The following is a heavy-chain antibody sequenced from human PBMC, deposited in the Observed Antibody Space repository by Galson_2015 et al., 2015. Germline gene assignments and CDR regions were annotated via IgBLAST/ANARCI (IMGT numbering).Heavy chain of an antibody. CDR3: ARSRRGGGILYFDY. D-gene: IGHD2-15*01. V-gene: IGHV3-21*01. J-gene: IGHJ4*02. CDR2: ISSSSSYI. Sequence: SLRLSCAASGFTFSSYSMNWVRQAPGKGLEWVSSISSSSSYIYYADSVKGRFTISRDNAKNSLYLQMNSLRAEDTAVYYCARSRRGGGILYFDYWGQGTLVTVSS. CDR1: GFTFSSYS.